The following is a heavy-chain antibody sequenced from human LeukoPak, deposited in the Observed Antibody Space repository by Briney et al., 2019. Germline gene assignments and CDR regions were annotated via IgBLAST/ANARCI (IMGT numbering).Heavy chain of an antibody. CDR2: INHSGST. CDR1: GGSISSYY. D-gene: IGHD6-13*01. V-gene: IGHV4-34*01. J-gene: IGHJ4*02. CDR3: ARCHSSSWYDY. Sequence: SETLSLTCTVSGGSISSYYWSWIRQPPGKGLEWIGEINHSGSTNYNPSLKSRVTISVDTSKNQFSLKLSSVTAADTAVYYCARCHSSSWYDYWGQGTLVTVSS.